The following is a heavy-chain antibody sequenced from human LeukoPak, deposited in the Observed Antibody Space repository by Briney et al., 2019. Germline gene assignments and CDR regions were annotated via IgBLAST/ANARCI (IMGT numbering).Heavy chain of an antibody. Sequence: ASVKVSCKASGGTFSSYAISWVRQAPGQGLEWMGGIIPTFGTANYAQKFQGRVTITADESTSTAYMELSSLRSEDTAVYYCASASYRISYYYYMDVWGKGTTVTISS. CDR2: IIPTFGTA. CDR1: GGTFSSYA. D-gene: IGHD3-16*02. CDR3: ASASYRISYYYYMDV. V-gene: IGHV1-69*13. J-gene: IGHJ6*03.